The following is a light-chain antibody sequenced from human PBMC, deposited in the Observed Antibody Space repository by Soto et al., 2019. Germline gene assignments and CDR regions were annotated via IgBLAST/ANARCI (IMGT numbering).Light chain of an antibody. CDR3: SSYASSSTLV. CDR1: SSDIGSYHY. Sequence: QSVLTQPASVSGSPGQSIAISCTGTSSDIGSYHYVSWYQHHPGKAPKLIIYEVSNRPSGVSDRFSGSKSGNTASLTISGLQAEDEADYYCSSYASSSTLVFGVGTKLTVL. V-gene: IGLV2-14*01. J-gene: IGLJ2*01. CDR2: EVS.